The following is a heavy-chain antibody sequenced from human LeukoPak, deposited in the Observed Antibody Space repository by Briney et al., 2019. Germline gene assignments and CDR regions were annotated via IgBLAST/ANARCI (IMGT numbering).Heavy chain of an antibody. V-gene: IGHV4-34*01. CDR1: GGSFSGYY. J-gene: IGHJ4*02. D-gene: IGHD4-17*01. Sequence: SETLSLTCAVYGGSFSGYYWSWIRQPPGKGLEWIGEINHSGSTNYNPSLRSRVTISVDTSKNQFSLRLSSVTAADTAVYYCATVYGDYPFSYWGQGTLVTVSS. CDR3: ATVYGDYPFSY. CDR2: INHSGST.